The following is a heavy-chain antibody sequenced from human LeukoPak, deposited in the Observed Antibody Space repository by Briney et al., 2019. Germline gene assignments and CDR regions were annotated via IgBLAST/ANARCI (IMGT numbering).Heavy chain of an antibody. CDR3: AKAFPYSSSWYAPSSSYYYYMDV. D-gene: IGHD6-13*01. V-gene: IGHV3-30*18. Sequence: WVRQAPGKGLEWVAVISYDGSNKYYADSVKGRFTISRDNSKNTLYLQMNSLRAEDTAVYYCAKAFPYSSSWYAPSSSYYYYMDVWGKGTTVTVSS. CDR2: ISYDGSNK. J-gene: IGHJ6*03.